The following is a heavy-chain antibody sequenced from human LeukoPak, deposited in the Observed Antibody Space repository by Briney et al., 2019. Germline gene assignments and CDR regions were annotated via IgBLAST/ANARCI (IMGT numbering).Heavy chain of an antibody. CDR1: GFTFSRYW. D-gene: IGHD6-19*01. Sequence: GGSLRLSCAASGFTFSRYWMHWVRQAPGKGLVWVSRIRGDARTTTYADSVKGRFTIFRDNAKNTLYLQMNSLRAEDTALYYCVRDRAVAGTEDFYFDFWGQGTLVTVSS. J-gene: IGHJ4*02. CDR2: IRGDARTT. V-gene: IGHV3-74*01. CDR3: VRDRAVAGTEDFYFDF.